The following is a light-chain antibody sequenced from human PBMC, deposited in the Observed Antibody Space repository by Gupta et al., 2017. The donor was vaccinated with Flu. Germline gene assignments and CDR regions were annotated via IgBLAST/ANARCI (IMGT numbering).Light chain of an antibody. CDR3: MQGSHWPWA. CDR1: EGLVYSAGTTY. J-gene: IGKJ1*01. Sequence: EVLMTQSPPPLPVTLGQPASISSRSSEGLVYSAGTTYLQWFQQRPGQATRRLIDQVSYRAAGVPDRFSGSGSGTDFTMKSSSVEAEDVGIYFCMQGSHWPWAFGQGTTVEIK. V-gene: IGKV2-30*01. CDR2: QVS.